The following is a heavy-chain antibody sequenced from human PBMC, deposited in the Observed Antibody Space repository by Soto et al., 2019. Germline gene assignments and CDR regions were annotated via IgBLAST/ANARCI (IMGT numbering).Heavy chain of an antibody. D-gene: IGHD3-16*01. V-gene: IGHV3-23*01. J-gene: IGHJ4*02. CDR2: ISEDGSRT. CDR3: VKGGCFDF. Sequence: EVQLLASGGGLVQPGGSLRLSWAASGFSFSTFEMSWVRQAPGRGLAWVSFISEDGSRTYYADAVQGRCTISKDNYKHRLYVQMNGLTAEDTDVYVCVKGGCFDFWGQGTLVTVSS. CDR1: GFSFSTFE.